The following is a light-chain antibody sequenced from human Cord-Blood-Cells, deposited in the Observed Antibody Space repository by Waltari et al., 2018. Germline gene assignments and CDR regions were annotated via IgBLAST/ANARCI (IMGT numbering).Light chain of an antibody. Sequence: EIVLTQSPDTLSWSPGERPTLSCRASQSVSSSYLAWYQQKPGQAPRPPIYGASSRATGIPDRFSGSVSGIDFTLTISRLEPEDFAVYYCQQYGSSPYTFGQGTKLEIK. CDR3: QQYGSSPYT. CDR2: GAS. CDR1: QSVSSSY. V-gene: IGKV3-20*01. J-gene: IGKJ2*01.